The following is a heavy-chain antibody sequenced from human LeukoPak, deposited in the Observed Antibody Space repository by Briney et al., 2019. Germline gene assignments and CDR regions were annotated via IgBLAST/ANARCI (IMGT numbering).Heavy chain of an antibody. CDR3: ARVLGDYLDY. J-gene: IGHJ4*02. CDR2: ISSSGSTI. V-gene: IGHV3-48*04. Sequence: GGSLRLSCAASGFTFSNYWMNWVRQAPGKGLEWVSYISSSGSTIYYADSVKGRFTISRDNAKNSLYLQMNSLRAEDTAVYYCARVLGDYLDYWGQGTLVTVSS. CDR1: GFTFSNYW. D-gene: IGHD4-17*01.